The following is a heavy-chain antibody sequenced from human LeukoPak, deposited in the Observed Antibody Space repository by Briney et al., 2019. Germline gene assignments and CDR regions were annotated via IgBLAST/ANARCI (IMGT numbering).Heavy chain of an antibody. J-gene: IGHJ5*02. Sequence: SETLSLTCAVYGGSFSGYYWSWIRQPPGKGLEWIGEINHSGSTNYNPSLKSRVTISVDTSKNQFSLKLSSVTAADTAVYYCARSSTQYFLVRGVRSNWFDPWGQGTLVTVSS. D-gene: IGHD3-10*01. CDR2: INHSGST. CDR1: GGSFSGYY. CDR3: ARSSTQYFLVRGVRSNWFDP. V-gene: IGHV4-34*01.